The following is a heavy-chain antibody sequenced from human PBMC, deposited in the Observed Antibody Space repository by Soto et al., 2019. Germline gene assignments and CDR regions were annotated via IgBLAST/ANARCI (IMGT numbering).Heavy chain of an antibody. D-gene: IGHD2-2*02. J-gene: IGHJ6*02. CDR2: IIPIFGTA. CDR3: ARFRVVVPEAIGGGGFYYYYYGMDV. V-gene: IGHV1-69*06. CDR1: GGTFSSYA. Sequence: QVQLVQSGAEVKKPGSSVKVSCKASGGTFSSYAISWVRQAPGQGLEWMGGIIPIFGTANYAQKFQGRVTITADKSTSTAYMARVRLRFGDSGVYYGARFRVVVPEAIGGGGFYYYYYGMDVWGQGTTVTVSS.